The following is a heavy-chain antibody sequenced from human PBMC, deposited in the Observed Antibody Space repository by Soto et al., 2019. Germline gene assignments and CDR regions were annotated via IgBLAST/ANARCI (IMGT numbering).Heavy chain of an antibody. CDR3: ATRRARVLWFGESKKRNWFDP. CDR1: GGSFSGYY. Sequence: QVQLQQWGAGLLKPSETLSLTCAVYGGSFSGYYWSWIRQPPGKGLEWSGEINHSGSTNYNPSLKRRVTIAVDTSKNQFSLKLSAVTAADTAVYYCATRRARVLWFGESKKRNWFDPWGQGTLVTVSS. V-gene: IGHV4-34*01. D-gene: IGHD3-10*01. CDR2: INHSGST. J-gene: IGHJ5*02.